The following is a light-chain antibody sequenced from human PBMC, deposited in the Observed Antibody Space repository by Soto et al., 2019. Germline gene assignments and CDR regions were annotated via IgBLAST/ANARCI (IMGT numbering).Light chain of an antibody. J-gene: IGKJ4*02. V-gene: IGKV1-39*01. CDR1: KSISSY. CDR2: AAS. CDR3: QQSYSTPLT. Sequence: IQLTQSPASLSASVGDRFTITCRASKSISSYLDWYQQKPGKAPKLLIYAASSMQSGVPSRFSGSGSGTDFTLTISSLQPEDFATYYCQQSYSTPLTFGGGTKVDIK.